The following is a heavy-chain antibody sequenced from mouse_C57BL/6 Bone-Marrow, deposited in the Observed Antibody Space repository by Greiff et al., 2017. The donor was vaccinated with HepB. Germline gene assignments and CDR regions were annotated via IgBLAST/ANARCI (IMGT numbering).Heavy chain of an antibody. D-gene: IGHD1-1*01. J-gene: IGHJ2*01. V-gene: IGHV1-19*01. Sequence: VQLKQSGPVLVKPGASVKMSCKASGYTFTDYYMNWVKQSHGKSLEWIGVINPYNGGTSYNQKFKGKATLTVDKSSSTAYMELNSLTSEDSAVYYCARGPFYYGSSYYFDYWGQGTTLTVSS. CDR2: INPYNGGT. CDR3: ARGPFYYGSSYYFDY. CDR1: GYTFTDYY.